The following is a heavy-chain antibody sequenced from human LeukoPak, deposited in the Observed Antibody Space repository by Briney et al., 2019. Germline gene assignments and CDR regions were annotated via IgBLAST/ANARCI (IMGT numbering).Heavy chain of an antibody. CDR3: AKREYYCDSMSPYYYFDY. D-gene: IGHD3-22*01. V-gene: IGHV3-23*01. CDR1: GFTFSSYA. CDR2: ISGSGGST. Sequence: GGSLRLSCAASGFTFSSYAMSWVRQAPGKGLEWVSAISGSGGSTYYADSVKGRFTISRDNSKNTLYLQMNSLRAEDTAVYYCAKREYYCDSMSPYYYFDYWGQGTVVTVSS. J-gene: IGHJ4*02.